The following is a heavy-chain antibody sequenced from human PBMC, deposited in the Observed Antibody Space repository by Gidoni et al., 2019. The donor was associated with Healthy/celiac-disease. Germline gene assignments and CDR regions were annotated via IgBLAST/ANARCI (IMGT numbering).Heavy chain of an antibody. D-gene: IGHD5-18*01. CDR1: GGTFSSYA. CDR2: IIPILGIA. V-gene: IGHV1-69*04. CDR3: ARGGVGIQLWPKAYGMDV. Sequence: QVQLVQSGAEVKKPGSSVKVSCKASGGTFSSYAISWVRQAPGQGLEWMGRIIPILGIANYAQKFQGRVTITADKSTSTAYMELSSLRSEDTAVYYCARGGVGIQLWPKAYGMDVWGQGTTVTVSS. J-gene: IGHJ6*02.